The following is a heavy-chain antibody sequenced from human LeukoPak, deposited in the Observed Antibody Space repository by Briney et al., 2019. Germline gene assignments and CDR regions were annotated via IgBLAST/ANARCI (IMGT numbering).Heavy chain of an antibody. D-gene: IGHD3-10*01. CDR3: ARDGITMVRGVTSHFDY. CDR1: GFTFSSYS. CDR2: IRSSSSYI. V-gene: IGHV3-21*01. Sequence: GGSLRLSCAASGFTFSSYSMNWVRQAPGKGLEWVSSIRSSSSYIYYADSVKGRFTISRDNAKNSLYLQMNSLRAEDTAVYYCARDGITMVRGVTSHFDYWGQGTLVTVSS. J-gene: IGHJ4*02.